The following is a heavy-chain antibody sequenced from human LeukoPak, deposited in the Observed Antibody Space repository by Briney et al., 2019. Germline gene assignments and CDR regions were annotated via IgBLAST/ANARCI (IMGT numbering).Heavy chain of an antibody. J-gene: IGHJ3*02. CDR3: ARDTYDILTGYYKWAFDI. CDR1: GFTFSSYT. Sequence: GGSLRLSCAASGFTFSSYTMNWVRQAPGKGLEWVSSNSSSSSYIYYADSVKGRFTISRDNANNSLYLQMNSLRAEDTAVYYCARDTYDILTGYYKWAFDIWGQGTMVTVSS. CDR2: NSSSSSYI. V-gene: IGHV3-21*06. D-gene: IGHD3-9*01.